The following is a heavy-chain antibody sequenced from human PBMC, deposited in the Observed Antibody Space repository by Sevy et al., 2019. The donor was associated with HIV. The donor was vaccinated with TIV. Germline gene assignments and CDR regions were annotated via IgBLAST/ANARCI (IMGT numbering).Heavy chain of an antibody. V-gene: IGHV3-33*06. D-gene: IGHD3-9*01. Sequence: GGSLRLSCAASGFTFSNYAMHWVRQAPGKGLEWVAIIWSDGNNKYYADFVKGRFTLSRENSKSTLYLQMNNLRAEDTAVYYCAERRDNENTGYVLDYWGQGTLVTVSS. CDR2: IWSDGNNK. CDR1: GFTFSNYA. CDR3: AERRDNENTGYVLDY. J-gene: IGHJ4*02.